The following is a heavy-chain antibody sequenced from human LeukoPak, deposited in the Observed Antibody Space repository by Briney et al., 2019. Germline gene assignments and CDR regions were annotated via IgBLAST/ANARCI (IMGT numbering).Heavy chain of an antibody. V-gene: IGHV3-33*01. CDR1: GFTFSSYG. CDR3: ARDGYSSSSSLYYFDY. J-gene: IGHJ4*02. CDR2: IWYDGSNK. D-gene: IGHD6-6*01. Sequence: GGSLRLSCAASGFTFSSYGMHWVRQAPGKGLEWVAVIWYDGSNKYYADSVKGRFTISRDNSKNTLYLQMNSLRAEDTAVYYRARDGYSSSSSLYYFDYWGQGTLVTVSS.